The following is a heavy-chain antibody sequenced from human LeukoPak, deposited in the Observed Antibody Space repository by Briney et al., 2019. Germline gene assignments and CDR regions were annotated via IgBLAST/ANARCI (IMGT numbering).Heavy chain of an antibody. J-gene: IGHJ4*02. CDR3: ARDQGENYDSSGYYPY. CDR2: ISGSSSSP. CDR1: GFTFSSYG. V-gene: IGHV3-48*04. Sequence: PGGSLRLSCAASGFTFSSYGMHWVRQAPGKGLEWVSYISGSSSSPNYADSVKGRFTISRDNAKNSLYLQMNSLRAEDTAVYYCARDQGENYDSSGYYPYWGQGTLVTVSS. D-gene: IGHD3-22*01.